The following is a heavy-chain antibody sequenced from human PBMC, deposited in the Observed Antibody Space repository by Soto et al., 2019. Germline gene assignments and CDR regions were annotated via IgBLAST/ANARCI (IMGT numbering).Heavy chain of an antibody. CDR3: ARAHYDILTGGLDY. V-gene: IGHV1-69*01. D-gene: IGHD3-9*01. CDR2: IIPIFGTA. Sequence: QVQLVQSGAEVKKPGSSVKVSCKASGGTFSSYAISWVRQAPGQGLEWMGGIIPIFGTANYAQKFQGRVKITADESTSTAYMGLSSLRSEDTAVYYCARAHYDILTGGLDYWGQGTLVTVSS. J-gene: IGHJ4*02. CDR1: GGTFSSYA.